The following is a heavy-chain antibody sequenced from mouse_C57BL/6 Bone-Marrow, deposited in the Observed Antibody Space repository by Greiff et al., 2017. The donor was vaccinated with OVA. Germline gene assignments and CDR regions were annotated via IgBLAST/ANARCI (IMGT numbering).Heavy chain of an antibody. CDR1: GFTFSDYG. D-gene: IGHD2-3*01. CDR2: ISNLAYSI. Sequence: EVQGVESGGGLVQPGGSLKLSCAASGFTFSDYGMAWVRPAPRKGPEWVAFISNLAYSIYYADTVTGRFTISRENAKNTLYLEMSSLRSEDTAMYYCARRDGYYGFAYWGQGTLVTVSA. J-gene: IGHJ3*01. V-gene: IGHV5-15*01. CDR3: ARRDGYYGFAY.